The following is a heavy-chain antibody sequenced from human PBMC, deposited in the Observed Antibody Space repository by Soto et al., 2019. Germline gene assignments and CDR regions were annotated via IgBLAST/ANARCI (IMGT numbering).Heavy chain of an antibody. Sequence: GASVKVSCKASGGTFSSYPISWVRQAPGQGLEWMGRIIPVLGIANYAQKFQGRVTTTADKSTSTAYMELTSLRSEDAAVYYCAAGPAEYCFTPSSYSYSQHGARATLVTVSS. CDR2: IIPVLGIA. D-gene: IGHD2-2*01. J-gene: IGHJ1*01. CDR3: AAGPAEYCFTPSSYSYSQH. CDR1: GGTFSSYP. V-gene: IGHV1-69*02.